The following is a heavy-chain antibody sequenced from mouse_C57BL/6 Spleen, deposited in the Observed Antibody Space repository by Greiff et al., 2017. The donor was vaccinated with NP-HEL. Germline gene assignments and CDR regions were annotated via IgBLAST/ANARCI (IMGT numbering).Heavy chain of an antibody. CDR3: ARLVYYYGSSVDY. CDR1: GYTFTSYW. V-gene: IGHV1-59*01. J-gene: IGHJ2*01. Sequence: QVQLQQPGAELVRPGTSVKLSCKASGYTFTSYWMHWVKQRPGQGLEWIGVIDPSDSYTNYNQKFKGKATLTVDTSSSTAYMQLSSLTSEDSAVYYCARLVYYYGSSVDYWGQGTTLTVSS. D-gene: IGHD1-1*01. CDR2: IDPSDSYT.